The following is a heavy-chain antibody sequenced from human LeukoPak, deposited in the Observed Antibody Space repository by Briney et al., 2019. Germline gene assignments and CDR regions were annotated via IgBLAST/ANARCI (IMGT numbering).Heavy chain of an antibody. J-gene: IGHJ4*02. D-gene: IGHD1-26*01. Sequence: TSVTLSLTCAVYGESLSKYYWTWIRQSPGKGLEWIGEINHRGSTNLNPSLKSRVTLSVDTSKHQFSLKLTSVTAADAAVYYCASSVGSTDYWGQGTLVTVSS. CDR1: GESLSKYY. CDR3: ASSVGSTDY. CDR2: INHRGST. V-gene: IGHV4-34*01.